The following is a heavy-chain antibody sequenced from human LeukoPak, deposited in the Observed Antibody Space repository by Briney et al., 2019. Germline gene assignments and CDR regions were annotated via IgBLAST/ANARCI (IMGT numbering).Heavy chain of an antibody. D-gene: IGHD5-12*01. Sequence: AASVKVSCKASGFTFTSSAMQWVRQARGQRLEWIGWIVVGSGNTNYAQKFQERVTITRDMSTSTAYMELSSLRSEDTAVYYCAAGHSGYDFLADYWGQGTLVTVSS. CDR2: IVVGSGNT. CDR1: GFTFTSSA. J-gene: IGHJ4*02. CDR3: AAGHSGYDFLADY. V-gene: IGHV1-58*02.